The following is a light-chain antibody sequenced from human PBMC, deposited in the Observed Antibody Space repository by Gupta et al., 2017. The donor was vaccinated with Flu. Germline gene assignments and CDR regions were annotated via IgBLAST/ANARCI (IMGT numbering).Light chain of an antibody. Sequence: IQMTPSPSSLSASVGDRVTTTCRASQSISSYLNWYQQKPGKAPKLLIYAASSLQSGVPSRFSGSGSGTDFTLTISMLNPEDFAMYYCQQWDSTVWTFGQGTKVEIK. V-gene: IGKV1-39*01. CDR3: QQWDSTVWT. CDR2: AAS. CDR1: QSISSY. J-gene: IGKJ1*01.